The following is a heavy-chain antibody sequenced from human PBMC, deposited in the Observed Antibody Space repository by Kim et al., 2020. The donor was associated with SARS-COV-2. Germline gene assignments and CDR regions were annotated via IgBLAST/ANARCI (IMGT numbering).Heavy chain of an antibody. CDR1: GYTFTRYA. Sequence: ASVKVSCKASGYTFTRYAMHWVRQAPGQRLEWMGWINAGNGNTKYSQKFQGRVTITRDTSASTAYMELSSLRSEDTAVYYCARDTSTMIVVAWAFDIWGQGTMVTVSS. D-gene: IGHD3-22*01. CDR2: INAGNGNT. J-gene: IGHJ3*02. V-gene: IGHV1-3*01. CDR3: ARDTSTMIVVAWAFDI.